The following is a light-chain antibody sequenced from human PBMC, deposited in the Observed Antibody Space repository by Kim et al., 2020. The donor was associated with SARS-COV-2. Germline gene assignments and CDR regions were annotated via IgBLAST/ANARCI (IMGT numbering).Light chain of an antibody. J-gene: IGLJ3*02. CDR1: KLWDTY. CDR3: QAWDSSTAV. CDR2: QDS. Sequence: PPGQTPSITCSGDKLWDTYASWYRQKPGQSPVLVIYQDSTRPSGFPERFSGSNSGNTATLTISGTQAMDESDYYCQAWDSSTAVFGGGTQLTVL. V-gene: IGLV3-1*01.